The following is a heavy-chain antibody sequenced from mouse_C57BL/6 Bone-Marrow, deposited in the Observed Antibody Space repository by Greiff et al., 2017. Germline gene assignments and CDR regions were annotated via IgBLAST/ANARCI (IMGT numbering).Heavy chain of an antibody. CDR1: GYTFTSYW. J-gene: IGHJ2*01. Sequence: QVQLQQPGAELVRPGSSVKLSCKASGYTFTSYWMDWVKQRPGQGLEWIGNIYPSDSETHYNQKFKDKATLTVDKSSSTAYMQLSSLTSEDSAVYYCARSGLRGNYCDYWGQGTTLTVSS. D-gene: IGHD3-2*02. CDR2: IYPSDSET. V-gene: IGHV1-61*01. CDR3: ARSGLRGNYCDY.